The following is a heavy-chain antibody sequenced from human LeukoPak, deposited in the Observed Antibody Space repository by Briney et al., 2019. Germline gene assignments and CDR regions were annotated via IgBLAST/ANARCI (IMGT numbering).Heavy chain of an antibody. CDR2: IIPIFGTA. CDR1: GGSFNSYA. CDR3: ARSQPLAYFDL. Sequence: ASVKVSCKASGGSFNSYAISWVRQAPGQGLEWMGGIIPIFGTANYAQKFQGRVTITADKSTNTAYMKLSSLRSEDTAVYYCARSQPLAYFDLWGRGTLVAVSS. V-gene: IGHV1-69*06. J-gene: IGHJ2*01.